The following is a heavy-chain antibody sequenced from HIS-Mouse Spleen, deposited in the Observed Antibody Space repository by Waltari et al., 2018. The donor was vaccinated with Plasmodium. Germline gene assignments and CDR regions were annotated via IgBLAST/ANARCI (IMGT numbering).Heavy chain of an antibody. D-gene: IGHD5-18*01. Sequence: QVQLQESGPGLVKPSETLSLTCTVSGGSISSYYWACIRQPTGKGLEWIGYIYYSGSTNYNPSLKSRVTISVDTSKNQFSLKLSSVTAADTAVYYCARLRYSYGYFDYWGQGTLVTVSS. CDR1: GGSISSYY. V-gene: IGHV4-59*08. CDR3: ARLRYSYGYFDY. J-gene: IGHJ4*02. CDR2: IYYSGST.